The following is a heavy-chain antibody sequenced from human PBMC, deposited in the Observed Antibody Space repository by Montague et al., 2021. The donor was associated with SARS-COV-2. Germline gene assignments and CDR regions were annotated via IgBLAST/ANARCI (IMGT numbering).Heavy chain of an antibody. V-gene: IGHV3-33*01. D-gene: IGHD7-27*01. J-gene: IGHJ4*02. CDR3: ARELLVTGDIDY. CDR2: IWYDGSNK. CDR1: GFTFSSYG. Sequence: SLRLSCAASGFTFSSYGMHWVRQAPGKGLEWVAVIWYDGSNKYYADSVKGRFTISRDNSKNTLYLQMNSLRAEDTAVYYCARELLVTGDIDYWGQGTLATVSS.